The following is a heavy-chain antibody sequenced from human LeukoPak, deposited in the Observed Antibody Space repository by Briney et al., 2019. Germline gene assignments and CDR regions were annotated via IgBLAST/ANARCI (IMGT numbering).Heavy chain of an antibody. Sequence: PSETLSLTCTVSGGSISSSSYYWGWIRQPPGKGLEWIGSIYYSGSTYYNPSLKSRVTISVDTSKNQFSLKLSSVTAADTAVYYCARHSGAYYYGSGSPYNYYMDVWGKGTTVTVSS. D-gene: IGHD3-10*01. V-gene: IGHV4-39*01. J-gene: IGHJ6*03. CDR2: IYYSGST. CDR3: ARHSGAYYYGSGSPYNYYMDV. CDR1: GGSISSSSYY.